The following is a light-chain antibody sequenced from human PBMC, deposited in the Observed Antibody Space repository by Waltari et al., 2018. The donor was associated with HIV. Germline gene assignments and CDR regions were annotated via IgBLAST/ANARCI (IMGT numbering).Light chain of an antibody. J-gene: IGLJ2*01. CDR3: VTWDDSLRGVV. CDR1: TSNIGSNY. V-gene: IGLV1-47*01. Sequence: SVVTQPPSASGTPGPRVTISCSGNTSNIGSNYVFWYQHLPGTAPKLLIHRNDQRPSGVPDRFSGSTSVTSASLAISGLRSEDEADYYCVTWDDSLRGVVFGGGTKVAVL. CDR2: RND.